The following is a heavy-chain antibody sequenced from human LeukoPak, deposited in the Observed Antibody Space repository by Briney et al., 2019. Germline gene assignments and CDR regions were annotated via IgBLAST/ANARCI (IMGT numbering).Heavy chain of an antibody. Sequence: GGSLRLSYAASGFTFSSYGMHWVRQAPGKGLEWVAVIWYDGSNKYYADSVKGRFTISRDNSKNTLYLQMNSLRAEDTAVYYCARGVDPPVGPCDYWGQGTLVTVSS. CDR3: ARGVDPPVGPCDY. J-gene: IGHJ4*02. CDR1: GFTFSSYG. D-gene: IGHD1-14*01. CDR2: IWYDGSNK. V-gene: IGHV3-33*01.